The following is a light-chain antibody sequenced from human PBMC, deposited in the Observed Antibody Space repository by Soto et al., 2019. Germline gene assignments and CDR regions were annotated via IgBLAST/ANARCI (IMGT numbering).Light chain of an antibody. CDR1: QSISSTY. CDR2: GAS. CDR3: QQYSSSSWT. J-gene: IGKJ1*01. Sequence: EIVLTQSPGTLSLSPGERATLSCRASQSISSTYLAWYQQKPGLAPRLFIYGASSRATGIPDRFSGSGSGTDFTLTISRLEPEDYAVYYCQQYSSSSWTFGQGTKVEVK. V-gene: IGKV3-20*01.